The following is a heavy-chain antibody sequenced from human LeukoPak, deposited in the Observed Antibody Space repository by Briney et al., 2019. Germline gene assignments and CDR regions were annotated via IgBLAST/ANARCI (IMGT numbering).Heavy chain of an antibody. V-gene: IGHV3-21*01. CDR2: ISGGSTYI. Sequence: GGSLRLSCAASGFTFSSYTMNWVRPAPGKGLEWVSSISGGSTYIYYADSVKCRFTNSRDNTKNSVYLQMSGLRAEDTAIYYCSRDGYCNSITCFDYWGQGTLVTVSS. J-gene: IGHJ4*02. D-gene: IGHD2-2*03. CDR3: SRDGYCNSITCFDY. CDR1: GFTFSSYT.